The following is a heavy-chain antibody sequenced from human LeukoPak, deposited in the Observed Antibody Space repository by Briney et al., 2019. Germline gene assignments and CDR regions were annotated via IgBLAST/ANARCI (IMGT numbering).Heavy chain of an antibody. CDR1: GGSISSGSYY. D-gene: IGHD3-3*01. V-gene: IGHV4-61*02. CDR2: IYTSGST. J-gene: IGHJ4*02. Sequence: PSETLSLTCTVSGGSISSGSYYWSWIRQPAGKGLEWIGRIYTSGSTNYTPSLKSRVTISIDTSKNQFSLNLSSVTAADTAVYYCARGWSGFDPFDYWGQGTLVTVSS. CDR3: ARGWSGFDPFDY.